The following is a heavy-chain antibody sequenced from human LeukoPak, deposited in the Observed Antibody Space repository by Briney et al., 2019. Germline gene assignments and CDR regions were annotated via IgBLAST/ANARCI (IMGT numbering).Heavy chain of an antibody. CDR1: GFTFSSYA. V-gene: IGHV3-64*01. J-gene: IGHJ4*02. CDR2: ISSNGGST. CDR3: ARGDGYNLLCY. D-gene: IGHD5-24*01. Sequence: GGSLRLSCAASGFTFSSYAMHWVRQAPGKGLEYVSAISSNGGSTYYANSVKGRFTISRDNSKNTLYLQMGSLRAEDMAVYYCARGDGYNLLCYWGQGTLVTVSS.